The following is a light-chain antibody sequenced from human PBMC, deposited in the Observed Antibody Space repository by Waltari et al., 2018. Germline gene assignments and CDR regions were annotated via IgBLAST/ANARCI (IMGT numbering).Light chain of an antibody. CDR1: QSVGTT. CDR3: QQRRNWPLT. CDR2: EAS. V-gene: IGKV3-11*01. Sequence: EIVLTQSPATLSLSPGERATLSCRPSQSVGTTLAWYQQKLGQTPRLPIYEASNRATGIPARFSGSVSGTDFTLTISSLEPEDFAVYYCQQRRNWPLTFGGGTRVEI. J-gene: IGKJ4*01.